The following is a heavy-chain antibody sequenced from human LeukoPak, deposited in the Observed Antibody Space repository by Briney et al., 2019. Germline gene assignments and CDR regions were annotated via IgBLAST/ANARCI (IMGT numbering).Heavy chain of an antibody. CDR1: GFTFSSYA. CDR2: ISGSGGST. V-gene: IGHV3-23*01. J-gene: IGHJ4*02. Sequence: GGSLRLSCAASGFTFSSYAMSWVRQAPGKGPEWVSAISGSGGSTYYADSVKGRFTISRDNSKNTLYLQMNSLRAEDTAVYYCAKLGSSSGYSSSFDYWGQGTLVTVSS. D-gene: IGHD3-22*01. CDR3: AKLGSSSGYSSSFDY.